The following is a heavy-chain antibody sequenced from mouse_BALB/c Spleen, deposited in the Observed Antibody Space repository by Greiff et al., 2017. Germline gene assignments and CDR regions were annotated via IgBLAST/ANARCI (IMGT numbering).Heavy chain of an antibody. CDR3: ARHEDYYGIYAMDY. CDR2: IWSDGST. D-gene: IGHD1-1*01. J-gene: IGHJ4*01. V-gene: IGHV2-6-2*01. CDR1: GFSLTSYG. Sequence: QVQLKESGPDLVAPSQSLSITCTVSGFSLTSYGVHWVRQPPGKGLEWLVVIWSDGSTTYNSALKSRLSISKDNSKSQVFLKMNSLQTDDTAMYYGARHEDYYGIYAMDYWGQGTSVTVSS.